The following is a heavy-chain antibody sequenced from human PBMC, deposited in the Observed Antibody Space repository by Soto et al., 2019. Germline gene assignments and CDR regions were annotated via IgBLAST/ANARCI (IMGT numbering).Heavy chain of an antibody. J-gene: IGHJ4*02. CDR3: VRPFYDLDNRPPFDH. Sequence: EVQLVESGGGLVHPGGSLRLSCLASGFTFSRYWMHWVRQAPGKGLVWVSRINTDKSTLTYADSVEGRFTISRDNAKNTLYLQMDSLRAEDTAVYYCVRPFYDLDNRPPFDHWGPGTLVTVSS. CDR2: INTDKSTL. V-gene: IGHV3-74*03. CDR1: GFTFSRYW. D-gene: IGHD3-22*01.